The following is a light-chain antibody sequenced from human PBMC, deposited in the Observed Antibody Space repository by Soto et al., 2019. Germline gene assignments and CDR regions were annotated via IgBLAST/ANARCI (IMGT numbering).Light chain of an antibody. CDR2: LNSDGSY. V-gene: IGLV4-69*01. Sequence: QAVLTQSPSASASLGASVKLTCTLSSGHSSDAIAWHQQQPEKGPRYLMKLNSDGSYNKGDGIPDRFSGSSSGAERYLTISSLQSEDEADYYCQTWGTGIVVFGGGTKLTVL. J-gene: IGLJ3*02. CDR3: QTWGTGIVV. CDR1: SGHSSDA.